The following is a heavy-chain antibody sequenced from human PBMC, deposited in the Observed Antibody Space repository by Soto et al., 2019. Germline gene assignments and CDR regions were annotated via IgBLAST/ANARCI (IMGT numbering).Heavy chain of an antibody. Sequence: SSVKVSCKAYVGNFSSYAIRWLRHAPRQGLEWMGGIIPIFGTANYAQKLQGRVTITQEESKSTAYMDLPRLIYEDTAVYYCARDRTTQQGLVRANAFDISGQGAMVTVSS. CDR2: IIPIFGTA. V-gene: IGHV1-69*13. J-gene: IGHJ3*02. CDR3: ARDRTTQQGLVRANAFDI. CDR1: VGNFSSYA. D-gene: IGHD6-19*01.